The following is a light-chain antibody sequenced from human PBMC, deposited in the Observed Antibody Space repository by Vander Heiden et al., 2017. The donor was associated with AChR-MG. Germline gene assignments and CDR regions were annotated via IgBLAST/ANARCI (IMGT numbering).Light chain of an antibody. CDR1: QRVSSSC. V-gene: IGKV3-20*01. CDR2: GAS. J-gene: IGKJ1*01. CDR3: QQYSSSPRT. Sequence: ELVLTHSPGTLSLSPGEEAALSCRASQRVSSSCLAWYQQKPGQAPRLLIYGASSRATGIPDRFSGSGSGTDFTLTISRLEPEDFAMYYCQQYSSSPRTFGQGTKVEIK.